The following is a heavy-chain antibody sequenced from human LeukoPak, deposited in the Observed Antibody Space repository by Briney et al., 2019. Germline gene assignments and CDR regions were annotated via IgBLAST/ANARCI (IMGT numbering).Heavy chain of an antibody. CDR1: GFTFSVYW. CDR2: VKKDGSEK. Sequence: PGGSLRLSCAASGFTFSVYWMTWVRQAPGKGLEWVANVKKDGSEKYYVDSVRGRFTISRDNAQNSLYLQMNSLRDEDTAVYYCARGGHSYDQWGQGALVTVSS. D-gene: IGHD5-18*01. J-gene: IGHJ4*02. V-gene: IGHV3-7*05. CDR3: ARGGHSYDQ.